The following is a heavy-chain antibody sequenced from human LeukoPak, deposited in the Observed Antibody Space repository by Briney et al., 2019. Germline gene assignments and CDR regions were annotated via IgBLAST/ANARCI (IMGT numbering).Heavy chain of an antibody. CDR1: GGSISSGGYY. Sequence: KPSETLSLTCTVSGGSISSGGYYWGWIRQPPGKGLEWIGSIYYSGSTYYNPSLKSRVTISVDTSKNQFSLKLSSVTAADTAVYYCATTHSGYDFGDWFDPWGQGTLVTVSS. CDR2: IYYSGST. V-gene: IGHV4-39*01. CDR3: ATTHSGYDFGDWFDP. J-gene: IGHJ5*02. D-gene: IGHD5-12*01.